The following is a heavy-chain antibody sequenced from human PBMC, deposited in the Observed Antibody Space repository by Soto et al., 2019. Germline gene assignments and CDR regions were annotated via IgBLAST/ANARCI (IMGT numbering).Heavy chain of an antibody. D-gene: IGHD2-15*01. J-gene: IGHJ6*04. CDR1: GFTVSNNY. Sequence: GGSLRLSCAASGFTVSNNYMRWVRQAPGKGLEWVSLIQSGGPTYYADSVKGRFTISRDTSENTVHLQMGSLRAEDTAVYYCARDDVLCDGGRCYGVPLDVWGKATTVTVSS. CDR3: ARDDVLCDGGRCYGVPLDV. CDR2: IQSGGPT. V-gene: IGHV3-66*01.